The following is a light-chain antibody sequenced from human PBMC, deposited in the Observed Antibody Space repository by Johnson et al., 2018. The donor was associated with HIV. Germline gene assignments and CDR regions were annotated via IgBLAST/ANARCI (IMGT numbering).Light chain of an antibody. CDR3: GTWDSSLSSYV. CDR2: ENN. Sequence: QSVLTQPPSVSAAPGQKVTISCSGSSSNIGNNYVSWYQQLPGTAPKLLIYENNKRPSGIPDRFSGSKSGTSATLGITGLQTGDDADYYCGTWDSSLSSYVFGTGTKGTVL. V-gene: IGLV1-51*02. CDR1: SSNIGNNY. J-gene: IGLJ1*01.